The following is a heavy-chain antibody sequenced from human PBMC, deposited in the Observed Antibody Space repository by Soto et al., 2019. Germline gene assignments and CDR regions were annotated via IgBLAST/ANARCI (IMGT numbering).Heavy chain of an antibody. Sequence: ASVKVSCKASGGTFSSYAISWVRQAPGQGLEWMGGIIPIFGTANYAQKFQGRVTITADESTSTAYMELSSLRSEDTAVYYCARDYCSSTSCPAYYYGMDVWGQGTTVTVSS. CDR2: IIPIFGTA. D-gene: IGHD2-2*01. V-gene: IGHV1-69*13. J-gene: IGHJ6*02. CDR3: ARDYCSSTSCPAYYYGMDV. CDR1: GGTFSSYA.